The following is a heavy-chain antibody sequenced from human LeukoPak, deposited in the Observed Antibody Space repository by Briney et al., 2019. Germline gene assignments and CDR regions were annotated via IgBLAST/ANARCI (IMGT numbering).Heavy chain of an antibody. D-gene: IGHD5-12*01. CDR3: ARAFGGHDEWYYFDY. Sequence: ASVKVSCKASGGTFSSYAISWVRQATGQGLEWMGWMNPNSGNTDYAQKFQGRFTITINTSISTAYMELSSLGSEDTAVYYCARAFGGHDEWYYFDYWGQGTLVTVSS. CDR2: MNPNSGNT. CDR1: GGTFSSYA. J-gene: IGHJ4*02. V-gene: IGHV1-8*03.